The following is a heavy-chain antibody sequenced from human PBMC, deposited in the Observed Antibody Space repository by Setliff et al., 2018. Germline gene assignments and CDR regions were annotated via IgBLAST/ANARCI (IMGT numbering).Heavy chain of an antibody. CDR3: ARVQPLRFFFDY. V-gene: IGHV4-31*02. CDR2: IHYSGNT. Sequence: SETLSLTCTVSGGSINSGGYYWTWVRKLPGKGLEWIGYIHYSGNTKYNPPLKSRLTISVDTAMNPFALELRSVTAADTAVYFCARVQPLRFFFDYWGHGALVTVSS. CDR1: GGSINSGGYY. J-gene: IGHJ4*01.